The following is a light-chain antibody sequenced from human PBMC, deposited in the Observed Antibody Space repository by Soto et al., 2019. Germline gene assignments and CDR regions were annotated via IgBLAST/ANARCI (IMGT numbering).Light chain of an antibody. CDR3: SSYTSSSTYVL. CDR2: NVS. CDR1: SSDVGGYNY. V-gene: IGLV2-14*03. J-gene: IGLJ2*01. Sequence: QSVLTQPASVSGFPGQAITISCTGTSSDVGGYNYVSWYQHHPGKAPKLMLYNVSDRPSGVSNRFSGSKSGNTASLTISGLQAEDEADYYCSSYTSSSTYVLFGGGTKVTVL.